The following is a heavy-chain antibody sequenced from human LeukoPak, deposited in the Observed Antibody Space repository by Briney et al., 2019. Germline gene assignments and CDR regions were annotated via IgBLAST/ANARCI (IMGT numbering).Heavy chain of an antibody. J-gene: IGHJ4*02. V-gene: IGHV3-15*01. CDR1: GFSFSNAW. CDR2: IKSKTTGGTA. D-gene: IGHD2-15*01. CDR3: TTCTGGSCYSDY. Sequence: PGGSLRLSCAASGFSFSNAWMSWVRQAPGKGLEWVGRIKSKTTGGTADFAAPVKGRFTISRDDSKNTLYLQMNSLKIEDTAVYSCTTCTGGSCYSDYWGQGTLVTVSS.